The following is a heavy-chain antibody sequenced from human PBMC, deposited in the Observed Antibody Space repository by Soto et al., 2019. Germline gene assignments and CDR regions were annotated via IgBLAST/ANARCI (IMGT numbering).Heavy chain of an antibody. CDR2: IVVGSGNT. CDR1: GFTFTNSA. V-gene: IGHV1-58*01. D-gene: IGHD5-18*01. CDR3: ATDKGDSYGYGNY. J-gene: IGHJ4*02. Sequence: ASLKVSCKASGFTFTNSAVQGVRQARGQRLEWIGWIVVGSGNTNYAQKFQERVTVTRDMSTTTAYMELSSLRSEDTAVYYCATDKGDSYGYGNYWGQGTLVTVSS.